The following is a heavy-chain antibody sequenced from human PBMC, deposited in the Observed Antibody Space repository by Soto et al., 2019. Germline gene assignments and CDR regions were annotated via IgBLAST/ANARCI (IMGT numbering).Heavy chain of an antibody. Sequence: EVQLVESGGGLVQPGGSLRLSCAASGFTFSTYSMNWVRQAPGKGLEWVSYISSSSSAIYYADSVRGRFTNSRDNAKNSLYLQMNSLRAEDTAVYYCARGGNAPDYWGQGTLVTVSS. CDR3: ARGGNAPDY. J-gene: IGHJ4*02. CDR2: ISSSSSAI. CDR1: GFTFSTYS. D-gene: IGHD2-2*01. V-gene: IGHV3-48*01.